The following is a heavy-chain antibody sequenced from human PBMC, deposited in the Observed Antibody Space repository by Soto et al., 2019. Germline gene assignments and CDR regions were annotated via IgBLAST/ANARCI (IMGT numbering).Heavy chain of an antibody. D-gene: IGHD6-19*01. J-gene: IGHJ6*02. CDR2: ISYDGSNK. CDR3: AKNSSRRSISVPNYGMDV. V-gene: IGHV3-30*18. CDR1: GFTFSSYG. Sequence: HPGGSLRLSCAASGFTFSSYGMHCVRPAPDKGLEWVAVISYDGSNKYYADSVKGRFTTSRDNSKNTLYLQMNSLRAEDTAVYYCAKNSSRRSISVPNYGMDVWGQGTTVTVSS.